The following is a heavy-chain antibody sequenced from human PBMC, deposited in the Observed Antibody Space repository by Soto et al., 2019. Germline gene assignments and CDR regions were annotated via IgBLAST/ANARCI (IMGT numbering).Heavy chain of an antibody. Sequence: SETLSLTCTVSGGSISSSSYYWGWIRQPPGKGLEWIGSIYYSGSTYYNPSLKSRVTISVDTSKNQFSLKLSSVTAADTAVYYCARELPVLRYFDWLSKYYFDYWGQGTLVTVSS. D-gene: IGHD3-9*01. CDR3: ARELPVLRYFDWLSKYYFDY. J-gene: IGHJ4*02. CDR2: IYYSGST. V-gene: IGHV4-39*07. CDR1: GGSISSSSYY.